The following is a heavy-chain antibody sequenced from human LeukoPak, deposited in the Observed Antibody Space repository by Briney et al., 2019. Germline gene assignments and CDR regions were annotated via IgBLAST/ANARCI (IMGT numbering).Heavy chain of an antibody. D-gene: IGHD3-3*01. Sequence: GGSLRLSCVGSGFMFSRYSMGWVRQAPGKGLEFVAHLKESGIEKEYVDSVKGRFTISRDNAENLLHLQMNSLRAEDTALYFCARWRGAQSEFDYWGQGTQVTVSS. CDR1: GFMFSRYS. V-gene: IGHV3-7*01. CDR2: LKESGIEK. J-gene: IGHJ4*02. CDR3: ARWRGAQSEFDY.